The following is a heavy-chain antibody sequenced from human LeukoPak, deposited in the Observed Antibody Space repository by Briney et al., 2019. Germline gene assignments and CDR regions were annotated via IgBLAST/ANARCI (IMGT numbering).Heavy chain of an antibody. CDR3: ARDLVVVPAAPGGY. CDR2: ISAYNGNT. D-gene: IGHD2-2*01. J-gene: IGHJ4*02. CDR1: GDTFTSYG. V-gene: IGHV1-18*01. Sequence: ASVKVSCKASGDTFTSYGISWVRQAPGQGLEWMGWISAYNGNTNYAQKLQGRVTMTTDTSTSTAYMELRSLRSDDTAVYYCARDLVVVPAAPGGYWGQGTLVTVSS.